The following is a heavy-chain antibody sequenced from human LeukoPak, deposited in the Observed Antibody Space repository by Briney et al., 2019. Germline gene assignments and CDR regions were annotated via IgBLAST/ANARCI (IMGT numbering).Heavy chain of an antibody. V-gene: IGHV3-9*03. CDR1: GFTFDDYS. D-gene: IGHD6-13*01. CDR2: ISWNNGSI. J-gene: IGHJ4*02. CDR3: ARGNGYSTSGYVDY. Sequence: GGSLRLSCAASGFTFDDYSMHWVRQAPGKGLEWVSGISWNNGSIVYADSVKGRFTISRDRTKNSLYLQMNSLRAEDMALYYCARGNGYSTSGYVDYWGQGTLVTVSS.